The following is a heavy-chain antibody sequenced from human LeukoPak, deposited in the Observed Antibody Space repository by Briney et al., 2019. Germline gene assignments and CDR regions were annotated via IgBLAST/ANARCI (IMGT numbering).Heavy chain of an antibody. D-gene: IGHD2-15*01. CDR2: IYYSGST. CDR3: ARDPPRYCSGGSCLYD. V-gene: IGHV4-59*12. J-gene: IGHJ4*02. CDR1: GGSISSYY. Sequence: SETLSLTCTVSGGSISSYYWSWIRQPPGKGLEWIGYIYYSGSTNYNPSLKSRVTISVDTSKNQFSLKLSSVTAADTAVYYCARDPPRYCSGGSCLYDWGQGTLVTVSS.